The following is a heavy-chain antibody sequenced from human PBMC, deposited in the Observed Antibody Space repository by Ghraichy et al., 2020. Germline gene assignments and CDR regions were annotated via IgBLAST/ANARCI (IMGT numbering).Heavy chain of an antibody. D-gene: IGHD1-14*01. CDR1: GGSFSGYY. Sequence: ESLNISCTVYGGSFSGYYWSWIRQPPGKGLEWIGEINHSGSTNYNPSLKSRVTISVDTSKNQFSLRLSSVTAADTAVYYCARHLANWGSPEYYFDSWGQGTLVTVSS. V-gene: IGHV4-34*01. CDR2: INHSGST. CDR3: ARHLANWGSPEYYFDS. J-gene: IGHJ4*02.